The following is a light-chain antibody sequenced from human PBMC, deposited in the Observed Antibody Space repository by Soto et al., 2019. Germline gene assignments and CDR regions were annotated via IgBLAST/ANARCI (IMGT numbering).Light chain of an antibody. V-gene: IGKV1-27*01. Sequence: DIQMTQSPSSLSASGGDRVTVTCRASQGISNYLAWYQQKPGKVPKLLIYAASTLQSGVPSRFSGSGSGADFTLTISSLQPEDVATYYCQKYNSAPRTFGQGTKVEIK. J-gene: IGKJ1*01. CDR3: QKYNSAPRT. CDR1: QGISNY. CDR2: AAS.